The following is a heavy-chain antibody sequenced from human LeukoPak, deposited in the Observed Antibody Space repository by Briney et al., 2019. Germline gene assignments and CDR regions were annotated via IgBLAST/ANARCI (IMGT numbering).Heavy chain of an antibody. J-gene: IGHJ4*02. V-gene: IGHV4-34*01. D-gene: IGHD3-3*01. CDR3: ARDQAYYDFWSGYPY. CDR1: GGSFSGSY. CDR2: INHSGST. Sequence: PSETLSLTCAVYGGSFSGSYWSWIRLPPGRGLEWIGEINHSGSTNYNPSLKSRVTISVDTSKNQFSLKLSSVTAADTAVYYCARDQAYYDFWSGYPYWGQGTLVTVSS.